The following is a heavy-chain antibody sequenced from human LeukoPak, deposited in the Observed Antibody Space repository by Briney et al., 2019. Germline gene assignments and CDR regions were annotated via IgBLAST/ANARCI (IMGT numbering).Heavy chain of an antibody. V-gene: IGHV3-30*02. CDR1: GFTFSSYG. Sequence: PGGSLRLSCAASGFTFSSYGMHWVRQAPGKGLEWVAFIRYDGSNKYYADSVKGRFTISRDNSKNTLYLQMNSLRAEDTAVYYCAKEGSSWSFLDYWGQGTLVTVSS. J-gene: IGHJ4*02. CDR3: AKEGSSWSFLDY. CDR2: IRYDGSNK. D-gene: IGHD6-13*01.